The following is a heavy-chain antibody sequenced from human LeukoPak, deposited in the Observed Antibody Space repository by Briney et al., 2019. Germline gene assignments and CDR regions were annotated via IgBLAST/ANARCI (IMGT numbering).Heavy chain of an antibody. CDR2: IYYSGST. V-gene: IGHV4-59*01. CDR3: ATVSGYDAFDI. J-gene: IGHJ3*02. CDR1: GGSISSFY. Sequence: KPSETLSLTCTVSGGSISSFYWSWIRQPPGKGLEWIGYIYYSGSTNYNPSLKSRVSISIDTSKKQFSLKLSSVTAEDTAIYYCATVSGYDAFDIWGQGTMVTVSS. D-gene: IGHD1-14*01.